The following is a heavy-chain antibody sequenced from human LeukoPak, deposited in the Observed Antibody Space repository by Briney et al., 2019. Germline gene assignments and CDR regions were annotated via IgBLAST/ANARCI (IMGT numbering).Heavy chain of an antibody. CDR3: AKTIAIGFLAPSPMDV. Sequence: GGSLRLSCAASGFTFSSYGMHWVRQAPGKGLEWVAVISYDGSNKYYADSVKGRFTISRDNSKNTLYLQMNSLRAEDTAVYYCAKTIAIGFLAPSPMDVWGQGTTVTVSS. J-gene: IGHJ6*02. CDR1: GFTFSSYG. D-gene: IGHD3-3*01. V-gene: IGHV3-30*18. CDR2: ISYDGSNK.